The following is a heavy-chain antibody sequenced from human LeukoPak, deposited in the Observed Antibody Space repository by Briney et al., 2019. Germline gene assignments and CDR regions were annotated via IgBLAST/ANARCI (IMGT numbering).Heavy chain of an antibody. CDR1: GESFSGYY. CDR2: INHSGST. J-gene: IGHJ6*03. Sequence: KPSETLSLTCVVYGESFSGYYWGWIRQPPGKGLEWIGQINHSGSTNYNPSLKSRVTISVDTSKNQFSLKLNSVTAADTAVYYCARERPGSGYYYMDVWTKGPRSPSP. CDR3: ARERPGSGYYYMDV. V-gene: IGHV4-34*01. D-gene: IGHD2-15*01.